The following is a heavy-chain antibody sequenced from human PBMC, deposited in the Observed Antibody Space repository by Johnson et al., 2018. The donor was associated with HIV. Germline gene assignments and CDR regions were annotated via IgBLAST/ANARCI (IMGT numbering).Heavy chain of an antibody. J-gene: IGHJ3*02. D-gene: IGHD6-13*01. Sequence: QLVESGGGVVRPGGSLRLSCAASGFTLDDYAMSWVRQAPGKGLEWVSGINWNGGSTGYPDSVKGRFTISRDNAKNSLYLQMNSLRAEDTALYYCARAKYGSSWYHAFDIWGQGTMVTVSS. V-gene: IGHV3-20*04. CDR1: GFTLDDYA. CDR2: INWNGGST. CDR3: ARAKYGSSWYHAFDI.